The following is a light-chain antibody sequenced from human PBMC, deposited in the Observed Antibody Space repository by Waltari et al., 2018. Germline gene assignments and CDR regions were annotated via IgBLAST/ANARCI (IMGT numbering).Light chain of an antibody. CDR2: KND. V-gene: IGLV1-47*01. CDR3: AVWDDDVNSWV. J-gene: IGLJ3*02. CDR1: NSNIGRNY. Sequence: QSALTQPPSASGTPGQGVTISCSGSNSNIGRNYVYWCQQVSGAAPKLLILKNDQRPSGVPDRFSGNRSGASASLAISGLRSEDEADYYCAVWDDDVNSWVFGGGTKLTVL.